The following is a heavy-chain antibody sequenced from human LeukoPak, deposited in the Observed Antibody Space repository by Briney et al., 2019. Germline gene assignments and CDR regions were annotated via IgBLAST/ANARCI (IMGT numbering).Heavy chain of an antibody. D-gene: IGHD1-20*01. J-gene: IGHJ4*02. V-gene: IGHV3-7*01. CDR1: AFTFSNYW. Sequence: GGSLRLSCAASAFTFSNYWMSWVRQAPGKGLEWVANIKQDGSEKYYVDSVKDRFTISRDNAKNSLYLQMNSLRAEDTAVYYCARDITRKGNWITSIDYWGQGTLVTVSS. CDR2: IKQDGSEK. CDR3: ARDITRKGNWITSIDY.